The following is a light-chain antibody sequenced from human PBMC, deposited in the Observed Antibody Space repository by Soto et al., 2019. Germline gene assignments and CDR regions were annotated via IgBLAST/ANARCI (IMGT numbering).Light chain of an antibody. CDR1: QSVSSSY. J-gene: IGKJ1*01. CDR3: QQYGSSPKT. Sequence: EIVLTQSPGTLSLSPGERATLSCRASQSVSSSYLAWYQQKPGQAPRLLIYGASSRATGIPDRFSGSGSGTDFTLTISRLEPEDFAVYYGQQYGSSPKTFGLGTKVEIK. V-gene: IGKV3-20*01. CDR2: GAS.